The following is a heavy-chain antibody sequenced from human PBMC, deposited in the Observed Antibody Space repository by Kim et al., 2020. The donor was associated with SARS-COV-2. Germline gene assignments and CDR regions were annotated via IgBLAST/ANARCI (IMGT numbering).Heavy chain of an antibody. J-gene: IGHJ5*02. Sequence: LKSRVTISVDTSKNQFSLKLSSVTAADTAVYYCARENFFGVVIQNWFDPWGQGTLVTVSS. CDR3: ARENFFGVVIQNWFDP. D-gene: IGHD3-3*01. V-gene: IGHV4-31*02.